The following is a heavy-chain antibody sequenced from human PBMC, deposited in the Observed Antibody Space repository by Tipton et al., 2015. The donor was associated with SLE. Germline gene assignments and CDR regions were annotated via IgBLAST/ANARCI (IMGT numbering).Heavy chain of an antibody. Sequence: TLSLTCTVSGGSMSSHYWSWIRQPPGKGLEWIGYIYYSGSTNYNPSLKSRVTISVDTSKNQFSLKLSSVTAADTAVYYCARDGSIKGYYGMDVWGQGTTVTVSS. CDR1: GGSMSSHY. D-gene: IGHD1-26*01. V-gene: IGHV4-59*11. J-gene: IGHJ6*02. CDR2: IYYSGST. CDR3: ARDGSIKGYYGMDV.